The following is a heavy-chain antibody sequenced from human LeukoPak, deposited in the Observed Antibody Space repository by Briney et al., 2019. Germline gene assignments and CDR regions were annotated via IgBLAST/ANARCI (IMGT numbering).Heavy chain of an antibody. D-gene: IGHD2-15*01. V-gene: IGHV4-59*08. J-gene: IGHJ4*02. CDR2: IYYSGSA. CDR1: GGSISSYY. CDR3: ARHLSGYCSGGSCPYYFDY. Sequence: PSETLSLTCTVSGGSISSYYWSWIRRPPGKGLEWIGYIYYSGSANYNPSLKSRVTISVDTSKNQFSLKLSSVTAADTAVYYCARHLSGYCSGGSCPYYFDYWGQGTLVTVSS.